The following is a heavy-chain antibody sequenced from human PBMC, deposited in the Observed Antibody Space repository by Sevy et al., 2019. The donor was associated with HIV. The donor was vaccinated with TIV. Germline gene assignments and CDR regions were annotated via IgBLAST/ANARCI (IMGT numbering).Heavy chain of an antibody. CDR2: ISSSSSYI. J-gene: IGHJ4*02. CDR1: GFTFSSYS. D-gene: IGHD2-2*03. Sequence: GGSLRLSCAASGFTFSSYSMNWVRQAPGKGLEWVSSISSSSSYIYYADSVKGRFTSSRDNAKNSLYLQMNSLRAEDTAVYYCARDPGYCSSTSCFLDYWGQGTLVTVSS. CDR3: ARDPGYCSSTSCFLDY. V-gene: IGHV3-21*01.